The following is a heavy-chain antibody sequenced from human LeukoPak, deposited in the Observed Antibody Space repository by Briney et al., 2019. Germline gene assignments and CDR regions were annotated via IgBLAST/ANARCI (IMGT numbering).Heavy chain of an antibody. V-gene: IGHV1-18*01. Sequence: ASVKVSCKASGYTFTSHGINWLRQAPGQGLEWMGWVSGYNGNTDYAQKFQGRVTMTTDRSTNTVYMELRSLRSDDTAVYYCARDRPVMVTFGGVIIAAYWGQGTLVSVSS. D-gene: IGHD3-16*02. J-gene: IGHJ4*02. CDR3: ARDRPVMVTFGGVIIAAY. CDR1: GYTFTSHG. CDR2: VSGYNGNT.